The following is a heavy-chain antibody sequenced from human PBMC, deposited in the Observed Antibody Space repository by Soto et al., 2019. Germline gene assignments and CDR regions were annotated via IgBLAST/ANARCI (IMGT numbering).Heavy chain of an antibody. D-gene: IGHD3-10*01. V-gene: IGHV1-69*02. CDR3: AQMWFGELWHGMDV. Sequence: QLVQSGAEVKRPGSSVKVSCKASGGDFLSYTISWVRQVPGQGPEWMGTIIPILDVAKNAQKFQGRVAITEDKDKSTVYMELRSLRSDDPAVYYCAQMWFGELWHGMDVWGQGTTITVSS. J-gene: IGHJ6*02. CDR1: GGDFLSYT. CDR2: IIPILDVA.